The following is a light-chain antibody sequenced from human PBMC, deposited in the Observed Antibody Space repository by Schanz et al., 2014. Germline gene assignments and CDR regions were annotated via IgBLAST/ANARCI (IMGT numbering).Light chain of an antibody. CDR2: DVT. CDR3: SSNGGVNIYV. J-gene: IGLJ1*01. CDR1: SSDLGGYNY. Sequence: QSALTQPASVSGSPGQSITISCTGTSSDLGGYNYVSWYQHHPGKAPKLLIYDVTKRPSGVPDRFSGSKSGNTASLTVSGLQAEDEADYYCSSNGGVNIYVFGTGTKLTVL. V-gene: IGLV2-8*01.